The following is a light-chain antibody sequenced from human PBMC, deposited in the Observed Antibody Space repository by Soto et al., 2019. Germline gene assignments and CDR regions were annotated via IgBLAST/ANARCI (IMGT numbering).Light chain of an antibody. CDR3: QQSYSTLT. J-gene: IGKJ4*01. Sequence: DIQMTQSPSSLSTSVGDRVTITCRASQNISSYLNWYQQKPGKAPKLLIYAASSLQSGVPSRFSGSGSGTDFTLTINSLQTEDFATYYCQQSYSTLTFGGGTKVEIK. V-gene: IGKV1-39*01. CDR1: QNISSY. CDR2: AAS.